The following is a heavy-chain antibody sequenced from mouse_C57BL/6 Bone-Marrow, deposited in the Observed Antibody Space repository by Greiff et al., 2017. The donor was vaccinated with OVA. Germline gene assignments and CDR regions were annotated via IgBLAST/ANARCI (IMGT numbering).Heavy chain of an antibody. J-gene: IGHJ2*01. V-gene: IGHV1-15*01. Sequence: QVQLKESGAELVRPGASVTLSCKASGYTFTDYDMHWVKQTPVHGLEWIGAIDPETGGTAYNQKFKGKAILTADKSSSTAYMELRSLTSEDTAVYYCTRGGGYYGDYWGQGTTLTVSS. CDR2: IDPETGGT. D-gene: IGHD1-1*02. CDR1: GYTFTDYD. CDR3: TRGGGYYGDY.